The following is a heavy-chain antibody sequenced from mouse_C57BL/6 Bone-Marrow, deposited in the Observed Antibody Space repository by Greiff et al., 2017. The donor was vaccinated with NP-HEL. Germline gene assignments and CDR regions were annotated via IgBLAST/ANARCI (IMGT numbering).Heavy chain of an antibody. Sequence: EVKLQQSGPELVKPGASVKISCKASGYTFTDYYMNWVKQSHGKSLEWIGDINPNNGGTSYNQKFKGKATLTVDKSSSTAYMELRSLTSEDSAVYYCASDSSGHPFAYWGQGTLVTVSA. CDR1: GYTFTDYY. D-gene: IGHD3-2*02. CDR3: ASDSSGHPFAY. V-gene: IGHV1-26*01. J-gene: IGHJ3*01. CDR2: INPNNGGT.